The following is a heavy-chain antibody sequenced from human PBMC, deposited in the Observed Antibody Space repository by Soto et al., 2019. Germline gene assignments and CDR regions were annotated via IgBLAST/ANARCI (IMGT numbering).Heavy chain of an antibody. Sequence: QVQLVESGGGLVKPGGSLRLSCAASGFTFSDSYMSWIRQAPGKGLQWVAYISGSSGYTGYADSVKGRFTISRDNAKNSLYLQMNSLRAEDTXXYYCARDRGGYGPPDVWGQGTTVTVSS. D-gene: IGHD3-10*01. CDR1: GFTFSDSY. J-gene: IGHJ6*02. CDR3: ARDRGGYGPPDV. CDR2: ISGSSGYT. V-gene: IGHV3-11*05.